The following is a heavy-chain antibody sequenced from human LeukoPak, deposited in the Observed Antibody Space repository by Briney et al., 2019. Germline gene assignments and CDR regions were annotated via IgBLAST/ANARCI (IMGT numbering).Heavy chain of an antibody. J-gene: IGHJ3*02. D-gene: IGHD4-17*01. CDR2: IYYNGST. CDR3: ARPQDYGDGAFDI. Sequence: SETLSLTCAVYGGSFSGYYWSWIRQPPGKGLEWIGYIYYNGSTNYNPSLKSRVTISVDTSKNQFSLKLSSVTAADTAVYYCARPQDYGDGAFDIWGQETMVTVSS. V-gene: IGHV4-59*08. CDR1: GGSFSGYY.